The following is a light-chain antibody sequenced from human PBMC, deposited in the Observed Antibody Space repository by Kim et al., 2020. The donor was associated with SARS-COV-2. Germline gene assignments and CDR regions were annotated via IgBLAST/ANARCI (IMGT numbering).Light chain of an antibody. Sequence: EIVLTQSPDTLSLSPGERATLSCRASQSVSSTYLAWYQQKLGQAPTLLIYGASSRATGIPDRFSGSGSATDFTLTISRVEPEDFAVYYCQQYGSSPLLTFGQGTRLEIK. J-gene: IGKJ5*01. CDR2: GAS. CDR1: QSVSSTY. V-gene: IGKV3-20*01. CDR3: QQYGSSPLLT.